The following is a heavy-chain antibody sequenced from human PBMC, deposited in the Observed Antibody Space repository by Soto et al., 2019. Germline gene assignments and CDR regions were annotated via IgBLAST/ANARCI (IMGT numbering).Heavy chain of an antibody. CDR2: ISGSGGSA. Sequence: GGSLRLSCAASGFTFSSYAMSWVRQAPGKGLEWVSAISGSGGSAYYADSVKGRFTISRDNSKNTLYLQMNSLRAEDTAVYYCATVYLNPATLRPESYFDYWGQGTLVTVSS. CDR1: GFTFSSYA. V-gene: IGHV3-23*01. D-gene: IGHD2-15*01. CDR3: ATVYLNPATLRPESYFDY. J-gene: IGHJ4*02.